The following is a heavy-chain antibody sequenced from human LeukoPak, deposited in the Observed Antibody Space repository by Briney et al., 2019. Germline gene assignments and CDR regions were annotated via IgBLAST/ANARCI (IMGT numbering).Heavy chain of an antibody. CDR2: ISTSDAT. J-gene: IGHJ4*02. CDR3: ARHNGWYDY. CDR1: GFTFSSYE. V-gene: IGHV3-48*03. Sequence: PGGSLRLSCAASGFTFSSYEMNWVGQAPGKGLEWISYISTSDATMYADSVKGRFTISRDNAKNSLYLQRNSLRAEDTAVYYCARHNGWYDYWGQGTLVTVSS. D-gene: IGHD6-19*01.